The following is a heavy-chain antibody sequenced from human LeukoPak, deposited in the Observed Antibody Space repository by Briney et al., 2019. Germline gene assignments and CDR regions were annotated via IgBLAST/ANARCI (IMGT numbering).Heavy chain of an antibody. CDR2: IYPGDSDT. CDR3: ARLPSGGTGVNFDF. V-gene: IGHV5-51*01. Sequence: GESLKISCKGSGYSFSNYWIGWVRQMPGKGLELMGIIYPGDSDTKYSPSSRGQVTISADKSISTAYLQWSSLKASDTAMYYCARLPSGGTGVNFDFWGQGTLVTVSS. D-gene: IGHD1-14*01. J-gene: IGHJ4*02. CDR1: GYSFSNYW.